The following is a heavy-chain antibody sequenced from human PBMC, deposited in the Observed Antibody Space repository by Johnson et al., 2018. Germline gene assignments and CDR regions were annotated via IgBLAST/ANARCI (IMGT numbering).Heavy chain of an antibody. CDR3: ARVPYYYDSSAYPYYYYYGMDV. V-gene: IGHV3-7*01. D-gene: IGHD3-22*01. J-gene: IGHJ6*02. CDR2: IKQDGSEK. CDR1: AFTFSSYW. Sequence: VQLVQSGGGVVQPGGSXRLSCVASAFTFSSYWMSWVRQAPGEGLEWVANIKQDGSEKYYVDSVKGRFTISRDNAKNSLYLQMNSLRAEDTAVYHCARVPYYYDSSAYPYYYYYGMDVWGQGTTVTVSS.